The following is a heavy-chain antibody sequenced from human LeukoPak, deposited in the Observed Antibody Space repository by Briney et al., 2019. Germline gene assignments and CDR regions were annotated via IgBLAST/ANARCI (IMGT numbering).Heavy chain of an antibody. CDR2: ISYDGSNK. D-gene: IGHD3-10*01. V-gene: IGHV3-30*18. J-gene: IGHJ4*02. Sequence: GGSLRLSCAAAGFTFSSYGTHWVRQAPGKWLEWVAVISYDGSNKYYADSVKGRFTISRDNSKNTLYLQMNSLRAEDTAVYYCAKASGSYSPDYWGQGTLVTVSS. CDR3: AKASGSYSPDY. CDR1: GFTFSSYG.